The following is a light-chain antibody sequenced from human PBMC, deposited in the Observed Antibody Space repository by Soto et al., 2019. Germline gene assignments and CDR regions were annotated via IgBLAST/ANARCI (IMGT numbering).Light chain of an antibody. CDR1: QSVSSSY. V-gene: IGKV3-20*01. CDR2: GAS. J-gene: IGKJ1*01. CDR3: QQYGSSGT. Sequence: EIMLTQSPATLSVSPGEGVTLSCRASQSVSSSYLAWYHQKPGQAPRLLIYGASSRATGIPDRFSGSGSGTDFTLTISRLEPEDFAVYYCQQYGSSGTFGQGTKVDIK.